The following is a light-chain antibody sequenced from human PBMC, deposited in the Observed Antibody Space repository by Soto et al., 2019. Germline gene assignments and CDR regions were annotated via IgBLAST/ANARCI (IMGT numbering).Light chain of an antibody. Sequence: QSALTQPASVSGSPGQSISISCTGTSSDVGAYNYVSWYQHHPGRAPKLMIYDVTNRPSGVSNRFSGSKSGNTASLTISGRQAEDEADYYCSSFTFSSTRVFGSGTKVTVL. CDR3: SSFTFSSTRV. CDR1: SSDVGAYNY. V-gene: IGLV2-14*03. CDR2: DVT. J-gene: IGLJ1*01.